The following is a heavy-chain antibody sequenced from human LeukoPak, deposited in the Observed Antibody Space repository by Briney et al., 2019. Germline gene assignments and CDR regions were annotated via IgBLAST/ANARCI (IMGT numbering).Heavy chain of an antibody. CDR3: VSLHGNTGWYYFDY. CDR1: GYSFTNYW. Sequence: PGESLKLSCQGSGYSFTNYWIGWVRQMPGKGLEWMGIIYPGDSDTRYSPSFQGQVTISADKSISTAYLQWSSLKASDTAMYYCVSLHGNTGWYYFDYWGRGTLVTVSS. CDR2: IYPGDSDT. D-gene: IGHD6-19*01. J-gene: IGHJ4*02. V-gene: IGHV5-51*03.